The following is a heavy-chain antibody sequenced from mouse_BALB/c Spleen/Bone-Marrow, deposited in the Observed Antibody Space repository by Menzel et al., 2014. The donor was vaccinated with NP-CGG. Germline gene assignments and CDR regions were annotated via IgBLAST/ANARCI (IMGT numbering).Heavy chain of an antibody. Sequence: EVHLHQSGAVLARPGAAVKMSCKASGYTFSNYWMHCVKQRAGQGLEWIGTIYPGNSDTTYNQKFKGKAKLTAVTSTSTAYMELSSMTNEDFAVYGGTTLARNNLGYWGQCITPTVSS. D-gene: IGHD4-1*01. CDR2: IYPGNSDT. CDR3: TTLARNNLGY. V-gene: IGHV1-5*01. J-gene: IGHJ2*01. CDR1: GYTFSNYW.